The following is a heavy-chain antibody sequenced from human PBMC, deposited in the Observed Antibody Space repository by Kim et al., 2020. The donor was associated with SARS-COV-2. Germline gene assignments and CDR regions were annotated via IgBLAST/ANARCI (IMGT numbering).Heavy chain of an antibody. D-gene: IGHD6-19*01. Sequence: GGSLRLSCAASGFTFSSYSMNWVRQAPGKGLEWVSSISSSSSYIYYADSVKGRFTISRDNAKNSLYLQMNSLRAEDTAVYYCARDFLSGWYSRPKISDYWGQGTLVTVSS. V-gene: IGHV3-21*01. CDR3: ARDFLSGWYSRPKISDY. J-gene: IGHJ4*02. CDR1: GFTFSSYS. CDR2: ISSSSSYI.